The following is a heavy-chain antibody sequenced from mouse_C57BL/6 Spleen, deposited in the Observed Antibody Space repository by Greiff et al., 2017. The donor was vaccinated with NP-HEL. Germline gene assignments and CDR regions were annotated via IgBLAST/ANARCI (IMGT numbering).Heavy chain of an antibody. CDR1: GYTFTSYG. CDR3: ARGTEPYYAMDY. V-gene: IGHV1-81*01. CDR2: IYPRSGNT. J-gene: IGHJ4*01. D-gene: IGHD3-3*01. Sequence: QVQLQQSGAELARPGASVKLSCKASGYTFTSYGISWVKQRTGQGLEWIGEIYPRSGNTYYNEKFKGKATLTADKSSSTAYMELRSLTSEDSAVYFCARGTEPYYAMDYWGQGTSVTVSS.